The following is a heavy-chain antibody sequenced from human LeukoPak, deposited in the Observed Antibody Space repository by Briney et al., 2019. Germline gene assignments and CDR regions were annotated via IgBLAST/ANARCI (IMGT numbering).Heavy chain of an antibody. Sequence: ASVKVSCKASGYTFTGYYMHWVRQAPGQGLEWMGWINPNSGGTNYAQKFQGRVTMTRDTSISTAYMELSRLRSDDTAVYYCASDCSSTSCYGSNYYYYYMDVWGKGTTVTVSS. CDR3: ASDCSSTSCYGSNYYYYYMDV. CDR1: GYTFTGYY. D-gene: IGHD2-2*01. V-gene: IGHV1-2*02. J-gene: IGHJ6*03. CDR2: INPNSGGT.